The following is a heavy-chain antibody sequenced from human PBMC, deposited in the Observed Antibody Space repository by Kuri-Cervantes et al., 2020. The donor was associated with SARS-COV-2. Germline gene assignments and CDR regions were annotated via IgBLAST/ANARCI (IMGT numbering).Heavy chain of an antibody. CDR1: GFTFSDYA. V-gene: IGHV3-30*07. CDR3: AREPPKKIFGVDLYYYYGMDV. J-gene: IGHJ6*02. D-gene: IGHD3-3*01. CDR2: ISYDGGNK. Sequence: GSLRLSCAASGFTFSDYAMHWVRQAPGKGLQWLAVISYDGGNKYYADSVKGRFTISRDNAKNSLYLQMNSLRAEDTAVYYCAREPPKKIFGVDLYYYYGMDVWGQGTTVTVSS.